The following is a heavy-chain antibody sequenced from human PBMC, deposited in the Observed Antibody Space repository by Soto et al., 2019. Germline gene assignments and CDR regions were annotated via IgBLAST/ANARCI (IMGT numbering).Heavy chain of an antibody. J-gene: IGHJ4*02. CDR2: ISYDGSNT. CDR1: GFTFSSYG. CDR3: AKEGGLSGSYYISSSYYFDY. D-gene: IGHD1-26*01. Sequence: QVQLVESGGGVVQPGRSLRLSCVASGFTFSSYGMHWVRQAPGKGLEWVAIISYDGSNTYYADSVKGRFTISRDNSKNTLYLQMNSLRAEDTSVYYWAKEGGLSGSYYISSSYYFDYWGQGTLVPVSS. V-gene: IGHV3-30*18.